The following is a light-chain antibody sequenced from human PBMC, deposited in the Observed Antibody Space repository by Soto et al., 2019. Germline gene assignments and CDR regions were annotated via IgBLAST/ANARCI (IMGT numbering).Light chain of an antibody. CDR3: MQSLQRPRT. CDR2: LGS. V-gene: IGKV2-28*01. CDR1: QSLLHYNGFNY. J-gene: IGKJ2*02. Sequence: EIVMTQSPLSLPVTPGEPASISCRSSQSLLHYNGFNYLDWYLQKAGQSPQLLIYLGSNRASGVPDRFSGSGSGTDFALKISRVEAEDVGVYYCMQSLQRPRTFGQGTNLEIK.